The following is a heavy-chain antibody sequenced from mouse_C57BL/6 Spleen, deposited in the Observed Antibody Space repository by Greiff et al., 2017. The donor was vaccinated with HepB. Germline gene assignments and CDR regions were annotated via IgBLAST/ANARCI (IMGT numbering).Heavy chain of an antibody. CDR2: INPSNGGT. V-gene: IGHV1-53*01. CDR1: GYTFTSYW. Sequence: QVQLQQPGTELVKPGASVKLSCKASGYTFTSYWMHWVKQRPGQGLEWIGNINPSNGGTNYNEKFKSKATLTVDKSSSTAYMQLSSLTSEDSAVYYCAREFITTVDWYFDDWGTGTTVTVSS. CDR3: AREFITTVDWYFDD. D-gene: IGHD1-1*01. J-gene: IGHJ1*03.